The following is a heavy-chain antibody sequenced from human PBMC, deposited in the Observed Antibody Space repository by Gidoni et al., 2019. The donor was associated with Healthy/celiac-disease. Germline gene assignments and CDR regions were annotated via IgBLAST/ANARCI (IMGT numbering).Heavy chain of an antibody. CDR1: GGSISSSSYY. D-gene: IGHD3-22*01. CDR2: IYYSGST. CDR3: ARPYYYDSSGLYYGMDV. V-gene: IGHV4-39*01. Sequence: QLQLQESGPGLVKPSETLSLTCTVSGGSISSSSYYWGWIRQPPGKGLEWIGSIYYSGSTYYNPSLKSRVTISVDTSKNQFSLKLSSVTAADTAVYYCARPYYYDSSGLYYGMDVWGQGTTVTVSS. J-gene: IGHJ6*02.